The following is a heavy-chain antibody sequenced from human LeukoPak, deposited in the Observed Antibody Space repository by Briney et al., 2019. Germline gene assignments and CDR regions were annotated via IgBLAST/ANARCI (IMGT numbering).Heavy chain of an antibody. CDR3: ATVYSKKGYYYGMDV. Sequence: KPSETLSLTCAVSGGSISSGGYSWSWIRQPPGQGLEWIGYIYHSGSTYYNPSLKSRVTISVDRSKNQFSLKLSSVTAADTAVYYCATVYSKKGYYYGMDVWGQGTTVTVSS. CDR1: GGSISSGGYS. J-gene: IGHJ6*02. D-gene: IGHD4-11*01. V-gene: IGHV4-30-2*01. CDR2: IYHSGST.